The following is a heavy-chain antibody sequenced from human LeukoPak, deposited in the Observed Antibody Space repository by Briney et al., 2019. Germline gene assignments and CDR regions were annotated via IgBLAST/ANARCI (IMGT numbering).Heavy chain of an antibody. CDR3: ARDRDWNVDY. Sequence: SETLSLTCTVSGYSISNGYYWGWMRQPPGKGLEWIGSIYHSGRTHYNPSLKSRVTISVDTSKNQFSLKLSSVTAADTAVYYCARDRDWNVDYWGQGTLVTASS. V-gene: IGHV4-38-2*02. J-gene: IGHJ4*02. CDR1: GYSISNGYY. CDR2: IYHSGRT. D-gene: IGHD1-1*01.